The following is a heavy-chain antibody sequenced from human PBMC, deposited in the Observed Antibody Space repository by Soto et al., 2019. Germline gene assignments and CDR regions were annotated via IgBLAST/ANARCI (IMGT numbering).Heavy chain of an antibody. CDR3: ARASLIGSGLVRGFDD. CDR2: INHSGST. J-gene: IGHJ4*01. V-gene: IGHV4-34*01. CDR1: GAAFSGYY. Sequence: PWRTLSLTCAVYGAAFSGYYSGWSRQPPGKGLEWIGEINHSGSTNYNPSLKSRVTISVDTSTNQFSPKLSAVTAADTAACYCARASLIGSGLVRGFDDWGQGTPVTVSS. D-gene: IGHD6-19*01.